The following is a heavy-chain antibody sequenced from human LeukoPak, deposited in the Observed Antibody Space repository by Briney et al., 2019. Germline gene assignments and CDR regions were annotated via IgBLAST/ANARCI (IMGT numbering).Heavy chain of an antibody. J-gene: IGHJ4*02. D-gene: IGHD3-22*01. Sequence: PGGSLRLSCAASGFIFNSYAMNWVRQAPGKGLEWVSGISTRGGYTYYADSVKGRFTVSRDNSRNMVYLKIISLKADGTGVDYCAKYLNYHDSSGGAFDHWGQGILVTFAS. V-gene: IGHV3-23*01. CDR1: GFIFNSYA. CDR2: ISTRGGYT. CDR3: AKYLNYHDSSGGAFDH.